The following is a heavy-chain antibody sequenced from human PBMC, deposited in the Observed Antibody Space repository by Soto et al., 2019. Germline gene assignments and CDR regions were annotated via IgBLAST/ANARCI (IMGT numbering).Heavy chain of an antibody. Sequence: VASVKVSCKASGYTFTSYDINWVRQATGQGLEWMGWMNPNSGNTGYAQKFQGRVTMTRNTSISTAYMELSSLRSEDTAVYYCARGQGYDFWSGYPSPYYYYMDVWGKGTTVTVSS. CDR2: MNPNSGNT. J-gene: IGHJ6*03. D-gene: IGHD3-3*01. CDR3: ARGQGYDFWSGYPSPYYYYMDV. V-gene: IGHV1-8*01. CDR1: GYTFTSYD.